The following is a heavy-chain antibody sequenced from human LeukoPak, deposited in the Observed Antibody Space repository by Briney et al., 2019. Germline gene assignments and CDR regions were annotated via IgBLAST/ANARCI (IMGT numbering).Heavy chain of an antibody. V-gene: IGHV4-59*05. CDR3: ARRVLWFGEFPAAFDI. CDR1: DDSISRDF. D-gene: IGHD3-10*01. Sequence: SETLSLTCTASDDSISRDFWTWIRQPPGKGLEWIGGIYYSGSTYYNPSLKSRVTISVDTSKNQFSLKLSSVTAADTAVYYCARRVLWFGEFPAAFDIWGQGTMVTVSS. J-gene: IGHJ3*02. CDR2: IYYSGST.